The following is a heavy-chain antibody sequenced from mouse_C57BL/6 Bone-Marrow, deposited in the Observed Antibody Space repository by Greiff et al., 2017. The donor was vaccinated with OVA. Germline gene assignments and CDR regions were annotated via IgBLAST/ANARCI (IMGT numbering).Heavy chain of an antibody. CDR3: ARNYYGSSSSYWYFDV. D-gene: IGHD1-1*01. V-gene: IGHV2-2*01. CDR2: IWSGGST. Sequence: VKLLESGPGLVQPSQSLSITCTVSGFSLTSYGVHWVRQSPGKGLEWLGVIWSGGSTDYNAAFISRLSISKDNSKSQVFFKMNSLQADDTAIYYCARNYYGSSSSYWYFDVWGTGTTVTVSS. CDR1: GFSLTSYG. J-gene: IGHJ1*03.